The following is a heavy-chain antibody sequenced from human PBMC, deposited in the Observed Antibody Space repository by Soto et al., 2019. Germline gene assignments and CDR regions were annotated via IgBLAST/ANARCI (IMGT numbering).Heavy chain of an antibody. CDR1: GGSISSYY. V-gene: IGHV4-59*01. Sequence: SETLSLTCTVSGGSISSYYWSWIRQPPGKGLEWIGYIYYSGSTNYNPSLKSRVTISVDTSKNQFPLKLSSVTAADTAVYYCARDRDSSGWEVFDYWGQGTLVTVSS. J-gene: IGHJ4*02. D-gene: IGHD6-19*01. CDR3: ARDRDSSGWEVFDY. CDR2: IYYSGST.